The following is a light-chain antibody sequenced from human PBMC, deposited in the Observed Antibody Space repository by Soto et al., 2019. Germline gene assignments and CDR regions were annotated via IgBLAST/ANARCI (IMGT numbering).Light chain of an antibody. Sequence: QSMLTQPASVSGSRGQSITISCTGTSSDVGGYNYVSWYQQHPGKAPKLMIYDVRNRPSGVSNRFSGSKSVNTASLTISGLQAEDEADYYCSSYTTISTYVFGTGTKVTVL. CDR2: DVR. CDR3: SSYTTISTYV. CDR1: SSDVGGYNY. J-gene: IGLJ1*01. V-gene: IGLV2-14*01.